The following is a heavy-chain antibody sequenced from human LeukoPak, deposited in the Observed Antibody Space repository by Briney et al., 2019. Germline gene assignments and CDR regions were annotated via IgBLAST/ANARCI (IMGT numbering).Heavy chain of an antibody. Sequence: SETLSLTCTVSGDSISSGDYYWSWIRQPPGKGLEWIGYIYYSGSTYYNPSLKSRVTISVDTSKNQFSLKLSSVTAADTAVYYCARGGTNDAFDIWGQGTMVTVSS. D-gene: IGHD1-1*01. CDR1: GDSISSGDYY. CDR3: ARGGTNDAFDI. V-gene: IGHV4-30-4*01. CDR2: IYYSGST. J-gene: IGHJ3*02.